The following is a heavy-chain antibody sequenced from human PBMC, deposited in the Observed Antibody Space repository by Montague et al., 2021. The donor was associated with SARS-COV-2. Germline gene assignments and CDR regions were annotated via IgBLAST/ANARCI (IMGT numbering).Heavy chain of an antibody. Sequence: SETLSLTCTVSGGSITGYYWTWPRRSPGKGLEWIAYIYDGGAVNYNPSLGSRVTISTDTSKNQLSLKVNSVTAADTAVYYCVRDHPYGGPRGAYDIWGQGTVITVSS. D-gene: IGHD4-23*01. V-gene: IGHV4-59*01. J-gene: IGHJ3*02. CDR3: VRDHPYGGPRGAYDI. CDR2: IYDGGAV. CDR1: GGSITGYY.